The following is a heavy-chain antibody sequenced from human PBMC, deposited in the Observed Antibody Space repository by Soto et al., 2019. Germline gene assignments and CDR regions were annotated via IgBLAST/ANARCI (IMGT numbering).Heavy chain of an antibody. Sequence: GGSLRLSCAASGFTFSSYAMSWVRQSPGKGLEWVPAISGSGGSTYYADSVKGRFTISRDNSKNTLYLQMNSLRAEDTAVYYCAKDKQWLVFGYWGQGTLVTVSS. D-gene: IGHD6-19*01. CDR1: GFTFSSYA. J-gene: IGHJ4*02. V-gene: IGHV3-23*01. CDR2: ISGSGGST. CDR3: AKDKQWLVFGY.